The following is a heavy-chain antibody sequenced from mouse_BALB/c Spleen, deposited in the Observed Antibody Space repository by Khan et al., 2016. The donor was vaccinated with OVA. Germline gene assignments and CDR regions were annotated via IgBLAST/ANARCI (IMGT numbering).Heavy chain of an antibody. Sequence: QVQLKQSGAELLKPGASVKISCKATGYTFSSYWIEWVKQRPGHGLEWIGEILPGSGSSNYNEKFKGKATFTADSSSNTAYMQLSSLTSEDSAVYDCAKGGKYGDYWGQGTTLTVSS. J-gene: IGHJ2*01. CDR3: AKGGKYGDY. D-gene: IGHD2-1*01. V-gene: IGHV1-9*01. CDR1: GYTFSSYW. CDR2: ILPGSGSS.